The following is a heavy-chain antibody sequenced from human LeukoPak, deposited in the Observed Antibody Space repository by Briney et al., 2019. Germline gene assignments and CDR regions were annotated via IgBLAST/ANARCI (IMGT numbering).Heavy chain of an antibody. CDR3: ARSMVRAVTQVASDY. CDR2: ISTYYGNT. J-gene: IGHJ4*02. D-gene: IGHD3-10*01. V-gene: IGHV1-18*01. Sequence: ASVKVSCKASGYTYSDYGISWVRQAPGQGLEWMGWISTYYGNTIYAEKLQGRVTMTTDTSTSTAYMELRSLRSDDTAVYYCARSMVRAVTQVASDYWGQGTLVTVSS. CDR1: GYTYSDYG.